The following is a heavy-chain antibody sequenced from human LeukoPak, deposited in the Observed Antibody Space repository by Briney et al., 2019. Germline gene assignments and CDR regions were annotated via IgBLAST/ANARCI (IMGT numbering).Heavy chain of an antibody. V-gene: IGHV4-39*07. J-gene: IGHJ4*02. Sequence: KGSETDSLACTASGASVGTRNYYWGWIRQPPGKGLEWIGIIYYSGSTNYNPSLKSRVTISVDTSKNTFSLKLSSVTAADTAVYYCARWAQVKAPLYYFDYWGQGTTVTVSS. CDR3: ARWAQVKAPLYYFDY. CDR1: GASVGTRNYY. D-gene: IGHD6-6*01. CDR2: IYYSGST.